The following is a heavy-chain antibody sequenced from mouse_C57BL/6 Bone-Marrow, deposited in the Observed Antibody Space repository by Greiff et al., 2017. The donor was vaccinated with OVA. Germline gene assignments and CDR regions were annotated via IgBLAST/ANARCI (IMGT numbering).Heavy chain of an antibody. V-gene: IGHV1-5*01. D-gene: IGHD1-1*01. Sequence: EVQLQQSGTVLARPGASVKMSCKTSGYTFTSYWMHWVKQRPGQGLEWIGAIYPGNSDTSYNQKFKGKAKLTAVTSASTAYMELSSLTNEDSAVYYCTRLEFITTVGSFMDYWGQGTSVTVSS. CDR1: GYTFTSYW. CDR3: TRLEFITTVGSFMDY. J-gene: IGHJ4*01. CDR2: IYPGNSDT.